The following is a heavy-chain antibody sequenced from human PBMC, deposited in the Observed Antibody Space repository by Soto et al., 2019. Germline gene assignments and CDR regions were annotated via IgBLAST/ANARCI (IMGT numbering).Heavy chain of an antibody. CDR3: LLGIPMYYDFWSGPAGYGMDV. D-gene: IGHD3-3*01. CDR1: GFTFSSYA. Sequence: GGSLRLSCAASGFTFSSYAMSWVRQAPGKGLEWVSAISGSGGSTYYADSVKGRFTISRDNSKNTLYLQMNSLRAEDTAVYYCLLGIPMYYDFWSGPAGYGMDVWGQGTTVTVSS. V-gene: IGHV3-23*01. J-gene: IGHJ6*02. CDR2: ISGSGGST.